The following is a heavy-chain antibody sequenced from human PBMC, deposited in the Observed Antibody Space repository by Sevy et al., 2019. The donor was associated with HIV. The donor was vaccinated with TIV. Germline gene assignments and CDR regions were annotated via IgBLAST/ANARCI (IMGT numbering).Heavy chain of an antibody. J-gene: IGHJ6*02. Sequence: GGSLRLSCVASGFTFSRYAMSWVRQAPGKGLKWVSALGGSVDMTYYADFVKGRFTISRNNSKNTLYLQMNSLRAEDTAVYYCARVVEALPGYYYGMDVWGQGTMVTVSS. D-gene: IGHD1-26*01. CDR1: GFTFSRYA. CDR2: LGGSVDMT. V-gene: IGHV3-23*01. CDR3: ARVVEALPGYYYGMDV.